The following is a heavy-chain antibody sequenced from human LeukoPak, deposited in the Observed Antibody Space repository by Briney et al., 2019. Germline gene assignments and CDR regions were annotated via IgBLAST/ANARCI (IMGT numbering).Heavy chain of an antibody. J-gene: IGHJ4*02. CDR2: ISSSSSYI. Sequence: GGSLRLSCAASGFTFSSYSMNWVRQAPGKGLEWVSSISSSSSYIYYADSVKGRFTISRDNAKNSLYLQMNSLRAEDTAVYYCARDLQDIVVVPAAHDYWGQGTLVTVSS. CDR1: GFTFSSYS. V-gene: IGHV3-21*01. CDR3: ARDLQDIVVVPAAHDY. D-gene: IGHD2-2*01.